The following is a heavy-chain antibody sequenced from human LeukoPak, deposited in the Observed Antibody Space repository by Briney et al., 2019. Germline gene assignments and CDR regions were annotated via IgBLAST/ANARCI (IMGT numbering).Heavy chain of an antibody. CDR2: ISGSGGST. CDR3: AKGVEMATIHIDY. Sequence: GGSLRLSCAASGFTFSSYAMSWVRQAPGEGLEWVSAISGSGGSTYYADSVKGRFTISRDNSKNTLYLQMNSLRAEDTAVYYCAKGVEMATIHIDYWGQGTLVTVSS. CDR1: GFTFSSYA. V-gene: IGHV3-23*01. D-gene: IGHD5-24*01. J-gene: IGHJ4*02.